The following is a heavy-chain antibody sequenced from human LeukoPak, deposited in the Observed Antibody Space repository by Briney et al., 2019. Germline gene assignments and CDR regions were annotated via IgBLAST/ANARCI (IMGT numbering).Heavy chain of an antibody. CDR2: INPNSGGT. J-gene: IGHJ4*02. CDR3: ARNGQLDY. CDR1: GGTFSSYA. Sequence: ASVKVSCKASGGTFSSYAISWVRQAPGQGLEWMGWINPNSGGTNYAQKFQGRVTMTRDTSISTAYMELSRLKSDDTAVYYCARNGQLDYWGQGTLVTVSS. D-gene: IGHD2-8*01. V-gene: IGHV1-2*02.